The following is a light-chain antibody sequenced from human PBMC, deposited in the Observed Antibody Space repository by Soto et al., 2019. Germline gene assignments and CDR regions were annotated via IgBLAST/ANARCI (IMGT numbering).Light chain of an antibody. CDR3: QQYYNIPYT. CDR1: QSVLYSSDNKNY. V-gene: IGKV4-1*01. CDR2: WAS. J-gene: IGKJ2*01. Sequence: DIVMTQSPDSLAVSLGERATINCKSSQSVLYSSDNKNYIAWYQQKAGQPPKLLIYWASTRETVVPDRFSGSGSGTDFTLTISSLQAEDVAVYSCQQYYNIPYTFGQGTKLEIK.